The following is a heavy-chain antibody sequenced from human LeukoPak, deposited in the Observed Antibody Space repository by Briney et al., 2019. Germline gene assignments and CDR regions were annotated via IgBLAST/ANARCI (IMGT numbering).Heavy chain of an antibody. J-gene: IGHJ4*02. CDR1: GFTVSSNY. D-gene: IGHD3-9*01. CDR2: IYSGGST. Sequence: GGSLRLSCAASGFTVSSNYMSWVRQAPGKGLEWVSVIYSGGSTYYADSVKGRFTISRDISKNTLYLQMNSLRAEDTAVYYCARGLYDILTGHTSDYWGQGTLVTVSS. V-gene: IGHV3-53*05. CDR3: ARGLYDILTGHTSDY.